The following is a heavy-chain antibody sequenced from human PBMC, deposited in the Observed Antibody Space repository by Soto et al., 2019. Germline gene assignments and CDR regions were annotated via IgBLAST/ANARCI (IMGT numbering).Heavy chain of an antibody. CDR3: ARAAVTTHTYYYGMDV. D-gene: IGHD4-17*01. V-gene: IGHV3-11*05. CDR1: GFTFSDYY. CDR2: ISSSSSYT. J-gene: IGHJ6*02. Sequence: QVQLVESGGGLVKPGGSLRLSCAASGFTFSDYYMSWLRQAPGQGLEGVSYISSSSSYTNYADSVKGRFTISRDNAKNSLYLQMNSLRAEDTAVYYCARAAVTTHTYYYGMDVWGQGTTVTVSS.